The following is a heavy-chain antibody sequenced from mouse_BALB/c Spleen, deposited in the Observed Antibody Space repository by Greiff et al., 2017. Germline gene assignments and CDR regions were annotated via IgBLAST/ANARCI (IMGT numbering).Heavy chain of an antibody. CDR2: INPYNGDT. D-gene: IGHD1-2*01. Sequence: EVKLQQSGPELVKPGASVKISCKASGYSFTGYFMNWVMQSHGKSLEWIGRINPYNGDTFYNQKFKGKATLTVDKSSSTAHMELRSLASEDSAVYYCARGYGYLYAMDYWGQGTSVTVSS. CDR1: GYSFTGYF. CDR3: ARGYGYLYAMDY. V-gene: IGHV1-20*02. J-gene: IGHJ4*01.